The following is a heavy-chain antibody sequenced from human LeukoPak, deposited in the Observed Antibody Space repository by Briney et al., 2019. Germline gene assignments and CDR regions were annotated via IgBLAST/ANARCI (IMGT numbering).Heavy chain of an antibody. J-gene: IGHJ3*02. CDR1: GFTFSSYW. CDR3: ARRQSGPPDAFDI. Sequence: GGSLRLSCAASGFTFSSYWMSWVRQAPGKGLEWVANIKQDGSEKYYVDSVKGRFTISRDNAKNSLYLQMNSLRAEDTALYYCARRQSGPPDAFDIWGQGTMVTVSS. V-gene: IGHV3-7*03. CDR2: IKQDGSEK.